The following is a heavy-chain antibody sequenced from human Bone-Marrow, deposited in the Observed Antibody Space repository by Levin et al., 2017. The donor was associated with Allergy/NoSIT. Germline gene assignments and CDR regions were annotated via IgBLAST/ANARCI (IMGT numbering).Heavy chain of an antibody. Sequence: GGSLRLSCVASGFNFRSNWMSWVRQAPGKGLEWLANIKEDGSDTYYVDSVKGRFTISKDNAKDSLYLQMNSLRADDTAVYYCATSHPGWKPHDIWGQGTVVTVSA. CDR1: GFNFRSNW. CDR3: ATSHPGWKPHDI. V-gene: IGHV3-7*01. D-gene: IGHD1-1*01. CDR2: IKEDGSDT. J-gene: IGHJ3*02.